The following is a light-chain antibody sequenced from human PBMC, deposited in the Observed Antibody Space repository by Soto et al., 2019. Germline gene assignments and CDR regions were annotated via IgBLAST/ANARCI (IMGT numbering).Light chain of an antibody. CDR2: GNS. Sequence: QSVLTQPPSVSGAPGQRVTISCTGSSSNIGAGYDVHWYQQLPGTAPKLLIYGNSNRPSGVPDRFSGSKSGTSASLAITGLQADDEADYYCQSYDSSLSGYWVFGGGTKVTVL. V-gene: IGLV1-40*01. CDR3: QSYDSSLSGYWV. J-gene: IGLJ3*02. CDR1: SSNIGAGYD.